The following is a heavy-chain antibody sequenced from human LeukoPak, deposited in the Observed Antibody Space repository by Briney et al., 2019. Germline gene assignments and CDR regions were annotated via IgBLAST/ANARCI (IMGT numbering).Heavy chain of an antibody. D-gene: IGHD2-21*01. Sequence: ASVKVSCKASGYTFTVYYMHWVRQAPGQGLEYMGWINPNSGGTNYAQKFQGRVTMTRDTSITTAYMELSRLTSGDTAVYYCARDRGDPYSFDYWGQGTMVTVSS. CDR2: INPNSGGT. V-gene: IGHV1-2*02. CDR3: ARDRGDPYSFDY. CDR1: GYTFTVYY. J-gene: IGHJ4*02.